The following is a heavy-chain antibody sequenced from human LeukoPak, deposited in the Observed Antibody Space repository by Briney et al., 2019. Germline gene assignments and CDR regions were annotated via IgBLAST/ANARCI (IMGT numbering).Heavy chain of an antibody. J-gene: IGHJ4*02. D-gene: IGHD5-12*01. Sequence: PGGSLRLSCVASGFTFSSYWMSWVRQAPGKGLEWVANIKQDGSEKYYVDSVKGRFTISRDNAKNSLYLQMNSLRAEDTALYYCAKDMWFKNSGYDSPFDYWGQGTLVTVSS. CDR1: GFTFSSYW. CDR2: IKQDGSEK. CDR3: AKDMWFKNSGYDSPFDY. V-gene: IGHV3-7*03.